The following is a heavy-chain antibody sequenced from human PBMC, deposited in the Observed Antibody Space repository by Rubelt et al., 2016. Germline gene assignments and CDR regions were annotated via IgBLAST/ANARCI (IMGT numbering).Heavy chain of an antibody. D-gene: IGHD5-18*01. J-gene: IGHJ4*02. CDR3: AARGPPSLTNTAMVNDLIGYFDY. CDR1: GFSLSTSGVG. V-gene: IGHV2-5*02. Sequence: QITLKESGPTLVKPTQTLTLTCTFSGFSLSTSGVGVGWIRQPPGKALEWLALIYWDDDKRYSPSLKSRLTITKDTSKNQVVLTMTNMDPVDTATYYCAARGPPSLTNTAMVNDLIGYFDYWGQGTLVTVSS. CDR2: IYWDDDK.